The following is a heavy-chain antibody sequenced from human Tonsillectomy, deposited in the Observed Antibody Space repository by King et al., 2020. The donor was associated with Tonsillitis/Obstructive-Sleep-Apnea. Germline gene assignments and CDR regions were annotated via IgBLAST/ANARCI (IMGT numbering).Heavy chain of an antibody. CDR1: GFTFSSYS. V-gene: IGHV3-21*01. D-gene: IGHD3-22*01. CDR2: ISSSSSYI. Sequence: VQLVESGGGLVKPGGSLRLSCAASGFTFSSYSINWVRQAPGKGLEWVSAISSSSSYIYYAESVKGRFTISRDNAKNSLYLQMNSLRAEETAVYYCARDASYYYDSSGYYGLDAFDIWGQGTMVTVSS. J-gene: IGHJ3*02. CDR3: ARDASYYYDSSGYYGLDAFDI.